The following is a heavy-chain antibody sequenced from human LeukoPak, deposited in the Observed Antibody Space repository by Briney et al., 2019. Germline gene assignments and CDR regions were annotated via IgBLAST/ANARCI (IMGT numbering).Heavy chain of an antibody. CDR2: IYHSGST. CDR3: ARSDSSGYRILFDY. D-gene: IGHD3-22*01. CDR1: GYSISSGYY. V-gene: IGHV4-38-2*02. J-gene: IGHJ4*02. Sequence: SETLSLTCTVSGYSISSGYYWGWIRQPPGKGLEWIGSIYHSGSTYYNPSLKSRVTISVDTPKNQFSLKLSSVTAADTAVYYCARSDSSGYRILFDYWGQGTLVTVSP.